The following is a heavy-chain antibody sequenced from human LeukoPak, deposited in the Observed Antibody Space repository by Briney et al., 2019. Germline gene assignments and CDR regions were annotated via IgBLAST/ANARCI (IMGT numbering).Heavy chain of an antibody. V-gene: IGHV3-48*03. D-gene: IGHD4-17*01. CDR1: GFTFSNYE. Sequence: GGSLRLSCAASGFTFSNYEMNWIRQAPGKGLEWISYISNSGTTKYYADSVKGRFTISRDNSQNTLYLQMNSLRPEDTAVYYCAKGGASVTRYVDYWGQGTLVTVSS. J-gene: IGHJ4*02. CDR2: ISNSGTTK. CDR3: AKGGASVTRYVDY.